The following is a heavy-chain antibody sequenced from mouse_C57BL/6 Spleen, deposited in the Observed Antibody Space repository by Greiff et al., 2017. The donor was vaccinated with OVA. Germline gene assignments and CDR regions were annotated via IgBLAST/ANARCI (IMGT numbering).Heavy chain of an antibody. Sequence: QVQLQQPGAELVKPGASVKLSCKASGYTFTSYWMHWVKQRPGQGLEWIGMIHPNSGSTNYNEKFKSKATLTVDKSSSTAYMQLSSLTSEDSAVYYCASLSTMVTNFDYWGEGTTLTDSS. CDR1: GYTFTSYW. D-gene: IGHD2-2*01. V-gene: IGHV1-64*01. CDR2: IHPNSGST. CDR3: ASLSTMVTNFDY. J-gene: IGHJ2*01.